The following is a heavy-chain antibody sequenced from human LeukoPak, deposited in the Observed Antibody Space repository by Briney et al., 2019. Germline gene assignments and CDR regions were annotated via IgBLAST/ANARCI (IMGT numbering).Heavy chain of an antibody. CDR3: ARGTYYYDSSGYYPFLPRFDP. J-gene: IGHJ5*02. CDR1: GGTFSSYA. D-gene: IGHD3-22*01. V-gene: IGHV1-69*01. Sequence: ASVKVSCKASGGTFSSYAISWVRQAPGQGLEWMGGIIPIFGTANYAQKFQGRVTITADESTSTAYMELSSLRSEDTAVYYCARGTYYYDSSGYYPFLPRFDPWGQGTLVTVSS. CDR2: IIPIFGTA.